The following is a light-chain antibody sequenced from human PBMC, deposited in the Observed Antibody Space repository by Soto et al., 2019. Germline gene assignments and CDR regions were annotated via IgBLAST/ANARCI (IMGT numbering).Light chain of an antibody. CDR2: DAS. CDR1: QSISNW. CDR3: QQYSSRST. J-gene: IGKJ1*01. Sequence: DIDITQSPSTLPASVGDRVTLTCRASQSISNWLAWYQQPPGKAPNLLIYDASSLQSGVPSRLSGSGFGTEFTITISSLQPGDFATYYCQQYSSRSTFGQGTKVDIK. V-gene: IGKV1-5*01.